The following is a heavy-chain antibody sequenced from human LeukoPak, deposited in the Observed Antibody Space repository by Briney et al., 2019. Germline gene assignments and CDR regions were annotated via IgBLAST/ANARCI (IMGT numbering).Heavy chain of an antibody. D-gene: IGHD3-10*01. CDR3: ARGGEWYGSYPYYYYMDV. J-gene: IGHJ6*03. CDR2: LYYSGNT. Sequence: PSETLSLTCTVSGVSISSSSYYWGWIRQPPGKGLEWTGSLYYSGNTYYNPSLKSRITMSVDTPKNQFSLKLSSVTAADTAIYYCARGGEWYGSYPYYYYMDVWGKGTTVTVSS. CDR1: GVSISSSSYY. V-gene: IGHV4-39*01.